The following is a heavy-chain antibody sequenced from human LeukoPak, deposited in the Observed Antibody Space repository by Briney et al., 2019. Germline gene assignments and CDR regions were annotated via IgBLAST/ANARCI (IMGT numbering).Heavy chain of an antibody. D-gene: IGHD3-22*01. CDR3: AKGGLNYYDSSGDLHY. J-gene: IGHJ4*02. V-gene: IGHV3-11*01. CDR1: GFTFSDYY. CDR2: ISSSGSTI. Sequence: GGSLRLSCAASGFTFSDYYMSWIRQAPGKGLEWVSYISSSGSTIYYADSVKGRFTISRDNAKNSLYLQMNSLRAEDTAVYYCAKGGLNYYDSSGDLHYWGQGTLVTVSS.